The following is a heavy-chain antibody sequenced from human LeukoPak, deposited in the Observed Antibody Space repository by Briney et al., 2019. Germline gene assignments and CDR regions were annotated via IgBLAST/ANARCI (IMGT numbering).Heavy chain of an antibody. J-gene: IGHJ4*02. CDR2: ISYGGSNK. D-gene: IGHD3-10*01. CDR1: GFTFSSYA. Sequence: GGSLRLSCAASGFTFSSYAMHWVRQAPGKGLEWVAVISYGGSNKYYADSVKGRFTISRDNSKNTLYLQMNSLRAEDTAVYYCARGSPYYYGSGSLGDYWGQGTLVTVSS. CDR3: ARGSPYYYGSGSLGDY. V-gene: IGHV3-30-3*01.